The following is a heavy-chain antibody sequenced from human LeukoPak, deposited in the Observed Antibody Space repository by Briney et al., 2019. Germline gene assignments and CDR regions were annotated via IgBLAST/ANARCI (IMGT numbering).Heavy chain of an antibody. Sequence: SETLSLTCTVSGGSINNYYWNWIRQPPGRGLEWIGNIYYGGSTNYNPSLKSRVTISVDTSKNQFSLKLRSVTAADTAVYYCARLYQGKRPPDYWGQGTLVTVSS. J-gene: IGHJ4*02. D-gene: IGHD6-25*01. CDR2: IYYGGST. CDR3: ARLYQGKRPPDY. V-gene: IGHV4-59*08. CDR1: GGSINNYY.